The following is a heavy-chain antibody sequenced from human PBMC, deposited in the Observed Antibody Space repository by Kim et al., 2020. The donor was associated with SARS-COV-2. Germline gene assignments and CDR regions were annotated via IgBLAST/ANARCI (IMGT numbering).Heavy chain of an antibody. D-gene: IGHD3-22*01. CDR3: ARARAPGSYDSSGYYHEAGAFDI. V-gene: IGHV3-13*01. CDR1: GFTFSSYD. Sequence: GGSLRLSCAASGFTFSSYDMHWVRQATGKGLEWVSAIGTAGDTYYPGSVKGRFTISRENAKNSLYLQMNSLRAGDTAVYYCARARAPGSYDSSGYYHEAGAFDIWGQGTMVTVSS. J-gene: IGHJ3*02. CDR2: IGTAGDT.